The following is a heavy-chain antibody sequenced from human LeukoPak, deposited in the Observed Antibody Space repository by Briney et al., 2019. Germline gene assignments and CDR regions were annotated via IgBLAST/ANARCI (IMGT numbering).Heavy chain of an antibody. D-gene: IGHD6-13*01. J-gene: IGHJ5*02. CDR2: IYHSGGT. V-gene: IGHV4-38-2*02. CDR3: ARLEIAAAGNRWFDP. CDR1: GYSISSGYY. Sequence: PSETLSLTCTVSGYSISSGYYWGWIRQPPGKGLEWIGSIYHSGGTYYNPSLKSRVTISVDTSKNQFSLKLSSVTAADTAVYYCARLEIAAAGNRWFDPWGQGTLVTVSS.